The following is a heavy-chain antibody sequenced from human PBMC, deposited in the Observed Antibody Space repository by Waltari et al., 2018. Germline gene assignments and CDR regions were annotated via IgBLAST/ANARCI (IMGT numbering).Heavy chain of an antibody. Sequence: EVQLVESGGGLVQPGGSVRLSCCASGFTLSSYSMTWVRQAPGKGLEWVSYISSSSSTIYYADSVKGRFTISRDNAKNSLYLQMNSLRAEDTAVYYCARGKLVPYDYWGQGTLVTVSS. CDR3: ARGKLVPYDY. J-gene: IGHJ4*02. CDR1: GFTLSSYS. CDR2: ISSSSSTI. V-gene: IGHV3-48*04. D-gene: IGHD6-13*01.